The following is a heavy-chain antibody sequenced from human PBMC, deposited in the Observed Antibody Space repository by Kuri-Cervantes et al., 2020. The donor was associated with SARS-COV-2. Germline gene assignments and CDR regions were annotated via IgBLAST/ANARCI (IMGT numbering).Heavy chain of an antibody. CDR1: GGSISSYY. CDR3: ARGGGGYCSSTSCYSY. CDR2: IYYSGST. J-gene: IGHJ4*02. D-gene: IGHD2-2*02. V-gene: IGHV4-59*12. Sequence: ESLKISCTVSGGSISSYYWSWIRQPPGKGLEWIGYIYYSGSTNYNPSLKSRVTISVDTSKNQFSLKLSSVTAADTAVYCCARGGGGYCSSTSCYSYWGQGTLVTVSS.